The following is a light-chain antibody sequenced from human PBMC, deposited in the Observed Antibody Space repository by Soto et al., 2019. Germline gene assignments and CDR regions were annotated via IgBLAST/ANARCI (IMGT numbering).Light chain of an antibody. V-gene: IGLV2-14*01. CDR1: SSDVGGYNY. Sequence: QSALTQPASVSGSPGQSITISCTGTSSDVGGYNYVSWYQQHPGNAPKLMIYDVSNRPSGVSNRFSGSKSGNTASLTISGLQAEDEADYYCSSYTSSSTLEVFRTGTKLTVL. CDR2: DVS. CDR3: SSYTSSSTLEV. J-gene: IGLJ1*01.